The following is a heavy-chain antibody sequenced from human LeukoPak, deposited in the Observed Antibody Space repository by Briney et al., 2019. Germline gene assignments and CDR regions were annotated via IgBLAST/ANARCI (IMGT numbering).Heavy chain of an antibody. Sequence: GGSLRLSCAASGFTFSSYSMNWIRQAPGKGLEWVSSISSSTSYIYYADSVKGRFTISKDNAKNSLCLQMNSLRAEDTAVYYCARAGGSTVSHSDYWGQGTLVTVSS. CDR3: ARAGGSTVSHSDY. V-gene: IGHV3-21*01. D-gene: IGHD4-17*01. CDR1: GFTFSSYS. J-gene: IGHJ4*02. CDR2: ISSSTSYI.